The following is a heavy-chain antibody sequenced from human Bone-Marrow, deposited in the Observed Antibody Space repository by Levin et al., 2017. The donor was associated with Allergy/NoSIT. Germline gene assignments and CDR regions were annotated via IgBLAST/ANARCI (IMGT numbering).Heavy chain of an antibody. CDR3: ARDRVAFCGGDCYPSDY. Sequence: HSGGSLRLSCAASGFTFSTYGMHWVRQAPGKGLEWVAVIWYDENNKYYADSVKGRFTISRDNSRNTLYLQMDTLRAEDTAMYYCARDRVAFCGGDCYPSDYWGQGTLVTVSS. J-gene: IGHJ4*02. D-gene: IGHD2-21*02. V-gene: IGHV3-33*01. CDR1: GFTFSTYG. CDR2: IWYDENNK.